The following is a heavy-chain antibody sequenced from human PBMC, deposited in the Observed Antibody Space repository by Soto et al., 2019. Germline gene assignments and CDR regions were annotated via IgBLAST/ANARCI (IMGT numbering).Heavy chain of an antibody. CDR2: IYYSGST. CDR1: GGSISSYY. Sequence: QVQLQESGPGLVKPSETLSLTCTVSGGSISSYYWSWIRQPPGKGLEWIGYIYYSGSTNYNPSLNSRLTISVDTSKNQFSRKLSSVTAADTAVYYCAGTTTAPLDDWGQGTLVTVSS. D-gene: IGHD4-4*01. CDR3: AGTTTAPLDD. V-gene: IGHV4-59*08. J-gene: IGHJ4*02.